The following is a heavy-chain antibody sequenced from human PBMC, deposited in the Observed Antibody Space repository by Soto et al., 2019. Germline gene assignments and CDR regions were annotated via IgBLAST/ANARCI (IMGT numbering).Heavy chain of an antibody. CDR2: ISGGDGTT. Sequence: VQLLESGGGLVQPGGSLRLSCTASGFTFGSYAMSWVRQAPEKGLEWVSAISGGDGTTWYADSARGRFTISRDNSKNTVYLLMTRLRAEDTAIYYCAKDRNYPRDQFDDWGQGTLVTVSS. J-gene: IGHJ4*02. D-gene: IGHD1-7*01. CDR3: AKDRNYPRDQFDD. CDR1: GFTFGSYA. V-gene: IGHV3-23*01.